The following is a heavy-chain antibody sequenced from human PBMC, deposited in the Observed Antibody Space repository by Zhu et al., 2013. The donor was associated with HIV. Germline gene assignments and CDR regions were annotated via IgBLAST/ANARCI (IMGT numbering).Heavy chain of an antibody. CDR2: INPNSGGT. CDR1: GGTFSSYA. J-gene: IGHJ4*02. V-gene: IGHV1-2*02. Sequence: QVQLVQSGAEVKKPGSSVKVSCKASGGTFSSYAISWVRQAPGQGLEWMGWINPNSGGTNYAQKFQGRVTMTRDTSISTAYMELSRLRSDDTAVYYCARDRSDYSGSYSLDYWGQGTLVTVSS. D-gene: IGHD1-26*01. CDR3: ARDRSDYSGSYSLDY.